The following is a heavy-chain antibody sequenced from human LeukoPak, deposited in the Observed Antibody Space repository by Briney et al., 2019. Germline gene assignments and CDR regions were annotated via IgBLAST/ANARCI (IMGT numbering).Heavy chain of an antibody. V-gene: IGHV3-7*01. J-gene: IGHJ5*02. CDR1: GVNFSSYW. D-gene: IGHD6-19*01. CDR2: IKQDGSEE. Sequence: GGSLRLSCAVSGVNFSSYWMSWVRQAPGKGLEWVANIKQDGSEEYYVDSVKGRFTISTDNAKNSLYLQMNSLRAEDTAVYYCARDWYSSLINPWGQGTLVTVSS. CDR3: ARDWYSSLINP.